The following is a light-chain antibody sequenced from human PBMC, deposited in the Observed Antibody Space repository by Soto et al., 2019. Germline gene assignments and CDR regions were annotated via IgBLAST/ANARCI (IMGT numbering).Light chain of an antibody. J-gene: IGLJ3*02. CDR1: XXXIWNNY. CDR2: ENN. V-gene: IGLV1-51*02. Sequence: QSVLTQPPSVSXAXGXKXTIXXXXXXXXIWNNYVSWYQQLPGTAPKLLIYENNKRPSGIPDRFSGSKSGTSATLGITGLQTGDEADYYCGTWDSSLSAWVFGGGTKLTVL. CDR3: GTWDSSLSAWV.